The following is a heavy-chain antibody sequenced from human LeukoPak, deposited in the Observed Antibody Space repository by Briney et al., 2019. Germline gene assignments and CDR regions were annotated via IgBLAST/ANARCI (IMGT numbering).Heavy chain of an antibody. J-gene: IGHJ4*02. CDR3: ASETIFGVVLDY. D-gene: IGHD3-3*01. Sequence: GGSLRLSCAASGFTFSSYSMNWVRQAPGKGLEWVSSISSSSSYIYYADSVKGRFTISRDNAKNSLYLQMNSLRAEDTAVYYCASETIFGVVLDYWGQGTLVTVSS. CDR2: ISSSSSYI. CDR1: GFTFSSYS. V-gene: IGHV3-21*01.